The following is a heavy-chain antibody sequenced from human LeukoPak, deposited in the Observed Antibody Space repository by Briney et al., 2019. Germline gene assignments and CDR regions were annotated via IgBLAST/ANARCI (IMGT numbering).Heavy chain of an antibody. J-gene: IGHJ4*02. CDR2: IYYSGST. CDR1: GGSISSSDYY. D-gene: IGHD2-15*01. CDR3: ARAQIASKVDY. Sequence: SQTLSLICSVSGGSISSSDYYWGWIRQPPGEGLEWIGYIYYSGSTFYNPSPRSRVAISVDTSKNRFSLRLTSVTAADTAVYYCARAQIASKVDYWGQGTLVTVSS. V-gene: IGHV4-30-4*01.